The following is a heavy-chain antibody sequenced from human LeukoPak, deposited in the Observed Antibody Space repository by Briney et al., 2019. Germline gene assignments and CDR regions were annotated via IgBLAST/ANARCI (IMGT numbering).Heavy chain of an antibody. V-gene: IGHV4-4*09. D-gene: IGHD2/OR15-2a*01. Sequence: SETLSLTCTVSGGSISSYYWSWIRQPPGKGLEWIGYIYSRGSTNYDPSLKSRVTISVDTSKNQFSLKLSSATAADTAVYYCARLYPGYYYYMDVWGKGTTVTVSS. J-gene: IGHJ6*03. CDR3: ARLYPGYYYYMDV. CDR1: GGSISSYY. CDR2: IYSRGST.